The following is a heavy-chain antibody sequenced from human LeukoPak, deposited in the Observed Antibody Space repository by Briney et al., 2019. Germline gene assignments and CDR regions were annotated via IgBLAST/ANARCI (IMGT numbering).Heavy chain of an antibody. CDR1: GSSVSSSTW. CDR2: VFYSGST. Sequence: SETLSLTCAVSGSSVSSSTWWTWVRQAPGKGLEWIGEVFYSGSTNSNPSLKSRLTMSVDESKHEFYLKLASVTAADTAIYYCASGGLVSRYLDHWGQGTLVTVSP. CDR3: ASGGLVSRYLDH. V-gene: IGHV4-4*02. J-gene: IGHJ4*02. D-gene: IGHD5/OR15-5a*01.